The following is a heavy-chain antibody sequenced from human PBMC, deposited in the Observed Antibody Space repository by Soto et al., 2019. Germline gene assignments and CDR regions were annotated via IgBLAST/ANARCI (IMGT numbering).Heavy chain of an antibody. CDR2: TYYRSKWYN. D-gene: IGHD3-22*01. CDR3: ARDTEFYDSGGNYYSRPFDY. CDR1: GDSVSSNSAA. V-gene: IGHV6-1*01. J-gene: IGHJ4*01. Sequence: SQTLSLTCAISGDSVSSNSAAWNWIRQSPSRGLEWLGRTYYRSKWYNDYAVSVRSRITIKPDTSKNQFSLQLKSVNPEDTAVYFCARDTEFYDSGGNYYSRPFDYWGQGTLVPSPQ.